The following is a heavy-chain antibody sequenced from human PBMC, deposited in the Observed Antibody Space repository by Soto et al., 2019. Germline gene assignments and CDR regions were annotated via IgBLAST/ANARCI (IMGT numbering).Heavy chain of an antibody. CDR3: AREIIAVIGTIRWFDP. CDR2: INGDGSSI. V-gene: IGHV3-74*01. CDR1: GFTFTSHW. D-gene: IGHD6-13*01. Sequence: PGGSLRLSCAASGFTFTSHWMHWVRQAPGKGPVWVSRINGDGSSISYADSVKGRFTISRDNAKNTLYLQMNSLRAEDTAVYYCAREIIAVIGTIRWFDPWGQGTLGTVSA. J-gene: IGHJ5*02.